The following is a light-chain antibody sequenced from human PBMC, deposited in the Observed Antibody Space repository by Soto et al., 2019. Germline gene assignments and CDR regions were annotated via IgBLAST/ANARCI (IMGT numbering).Light chain of an antibody. J-gene: IGLJ1*01. CDR2: DVS. CDR1: SSDVGGYKF. Sequence: QPASVSGSPGQSITISCTGTSSDVGGYKFVSWYQQHPGEAPKLIIYDVSYRPSGVSNRFSGSKSGNTASLSISGLQAEDEADYFCSAYTGSSAYVFGGGTKLTVL. V-gene: IGLV2-14*03. CDR3: SAYTGSSAYV.